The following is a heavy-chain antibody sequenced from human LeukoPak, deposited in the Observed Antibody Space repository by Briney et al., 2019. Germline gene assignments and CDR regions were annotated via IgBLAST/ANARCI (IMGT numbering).Heavy chain of an antibody. D-gene: IGHD3-22*01. Sequence: SETLSLTCTVSGGSISSSSYYWGWIRQPPGKGLEWIGSIYYSGSTNYNPSLKSRVTISVYTSKNQFSLKLSSVTAADTAVYYCARLKYYYDSSGYRAEYFQHWGQGTLVTVSS. V-gene: IGHV4-39*07. CDR1: GGSISSSSYY. CDR3: ARLKYYYDSSGYRAEYFQH. CDR2: IYYSGST. J-gene: IGHJ1*01.